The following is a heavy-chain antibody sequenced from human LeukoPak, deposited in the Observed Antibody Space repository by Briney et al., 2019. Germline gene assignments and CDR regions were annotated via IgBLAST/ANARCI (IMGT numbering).Heavy chain of an antibody. D-gene: IGHD2-2*02. J-gene: IGHJ3*02. CDR3: AVSRGSSVAALPHAFDI. CDR2: ISAYNGNT. CDR1: GYTFTSYG. V-gene: IGHV1-18*01. Sequence: ASVKVSCKASGYTFTSYGISWVRQAPGQGLEWMGWISAYNGNTNYAQKLQGRVTMTTDTSTSTAYMELRSLRSDDTAVYYCAVSRGSSVAALPHAFDIWGQGTMVTVSS.